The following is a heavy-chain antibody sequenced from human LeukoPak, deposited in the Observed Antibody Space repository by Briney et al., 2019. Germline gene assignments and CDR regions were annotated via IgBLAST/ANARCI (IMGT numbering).Heavy chain of an antibody. D-gene: IGHD3-22*01. CDR2: IYPGDSDT. CDR3: ARVSPFYDSSGYNDY. CDR1: GYSFTSYW. J-gene: IGHJ4*02. V-gene: IGHV5-51*01. Sequence: GESLKISCKGSGYSFTSYWIGWVRQMPGKGLEWVGIIYPGDSDTRYSPSFQGQVTISADKSISTAYLQWSSLKASDTAMYYCARVSPFYDSSGYNDYWGQGTLVTVSS.